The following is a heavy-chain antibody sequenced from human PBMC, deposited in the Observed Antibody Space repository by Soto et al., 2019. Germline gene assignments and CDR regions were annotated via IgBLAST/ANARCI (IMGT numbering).Heavy chain of an antibody. Sequence: PSETLSLTCAVSGGSISSGGYSWSWIRQPPGKGLEWIGYIYHSGSTYYNPSLKSRVTISVDRSKNQFSLKMSSVTAADTAVYYCARVLFDFWGGYSSWFDPRGQRTLVPVSS. CDR3: ARVLFDFWGGYSSWFDP. J-gene: IGHJ5*02. CDR2: IYHSGST. CDR1: GGSISSGGYS. D-gene: IGHD3-3*01. V-gene: IGHV4-30-2*01.